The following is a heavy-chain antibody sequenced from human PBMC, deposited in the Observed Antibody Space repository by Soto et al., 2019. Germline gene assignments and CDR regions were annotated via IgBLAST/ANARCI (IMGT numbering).Heavy chain of an antibody. Sequence: GASVKVSCKASGGTFSSYAISWVRQAPGQGLEWMGGITPIFGTANYAQKFQGRVTITADESTSTAYMELSSLRSEDTAVYYCARGISFHYFDYWGQGTLVTVSS. CDR1: GGTFSSYA. D-gene: IGHD3-3*01. CDR3: ARGISFHYFDY. V-gene: IGHV1-69*13. CDR2: ITPIFGTA. J-gene: IGHJ4*02.